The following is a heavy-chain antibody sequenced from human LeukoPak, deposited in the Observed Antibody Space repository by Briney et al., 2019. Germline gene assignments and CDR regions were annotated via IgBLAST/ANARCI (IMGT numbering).Heavy chain of an antibody. J-gene: IGHJ5*02. CDR3: ARDWISIVVRSFSNWSDP. CDR2: INPNSGGT. Sequence: GASVKVSCKASGYTFTGYYMHWVRQAPGQGLEWMGWINPNSGGTNYAQKFQGRVTMTRDTSISTAYMELSRLRSDDTAVYYCARDWISIVVRSFSNWSDPWGQGNLVTVSS. D-gene: IGHD2-2*01. V-gene: IGHV1-2*02. CDR1: GYTFTGYY.